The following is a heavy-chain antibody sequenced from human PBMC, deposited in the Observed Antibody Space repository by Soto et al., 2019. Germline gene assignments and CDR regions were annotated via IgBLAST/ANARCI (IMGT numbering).Heavy chain of an antibody. V-gene: IGHV4-59*01. CDR1: GGSISSYY. CDR2: IYYSGST. D-gene: IGHD6-6*01. Sequence: PSETLSLTCTVSGGSISSYYWSWIRQPPGKGLEWIGYIYYSGSTNYNPSLKSRVTISVDTSKNQFSLKLSSVTAADTAVYYCARGAYSSSSYLYSYYYGMDVWGQGTTVTVSS. J-gene: IGHJ6*02. CDR3: ARGAYSSSSYLYSYYYGMDV.